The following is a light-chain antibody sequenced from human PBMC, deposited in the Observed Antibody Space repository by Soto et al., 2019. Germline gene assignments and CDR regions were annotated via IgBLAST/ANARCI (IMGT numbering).Light chain of an antibody. J-gene: IGLJ1*01. CDR1: ALPKQY. V-gene: IGLV3-25*02. CDR3: QSADSSGTYV. CDR2: KDS. Sequence: SYELTQPPWVSVSPGQTARITCSGDALPKQYAYWYQQKPGQAPVLVIYKDSERPSGIPERFSGSSSGTTVTLTISGVQAEDEADYYCQSADSSGTYVFGTGTKVTAL.